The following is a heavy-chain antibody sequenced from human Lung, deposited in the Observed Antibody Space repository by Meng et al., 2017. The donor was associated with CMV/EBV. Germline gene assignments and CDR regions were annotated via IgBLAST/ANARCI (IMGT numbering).Heavy chain of an antibody. V-gene: IGHV3-30-3*01. CDR2: ISYDGSNK. Sequence: SXTASGFTFPTYSLHWVRQAPGKGLEWVAVISYDGSNKYYADSVKGRFTISRDNSKNKMYFQMNSLKTEDTSVYYCARDSEGSNGSGRSPYYFDFXGRGXLVTVSS. D-gene: IGHD2-8*01. CDR1: GFTFPTYS. CDR3: ARDSEGSNGSGRSPYYFDF. J-gene: IGHJ4*02.